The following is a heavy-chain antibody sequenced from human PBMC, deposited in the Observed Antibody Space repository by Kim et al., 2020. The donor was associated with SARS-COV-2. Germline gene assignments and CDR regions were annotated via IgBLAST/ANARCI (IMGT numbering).Heavy chain of an antibody. J-gene: IGHJ4*02. CDR1: GFSFTTNW. CDR2: IKEDGTEK. Sequence: GGSLRLSCVVSGFSFTTNWMSWVRQAPGKGLEWVAKIKEDGTEKYYGYSVEGRFTISRDNAKNSLYLQMNSLSAEDTAVYYCARDRRYSLVYWGQGTLVTVAS. D-gene: IGHD2-15*01. V-gene: IGHV3-7*01. CDR3: ARDRRYSLVY.